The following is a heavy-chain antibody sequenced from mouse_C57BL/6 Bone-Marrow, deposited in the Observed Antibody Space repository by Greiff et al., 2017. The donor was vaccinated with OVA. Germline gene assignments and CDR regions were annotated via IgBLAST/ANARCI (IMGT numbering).Heavy chain of an antibody. V-gene: IGHV1-42*01. CDR1: GYSFTGYY. J-gene: IGHJ1*03. CDR2: INPSTGGT. CDR3: ATFEV. Sequence: VQLQQSGPELVKPGASVKLSCKASGYSFTGYYMNWVKQSPEKSLEWIGEINPSTGGTTYTQKFKAKATLTVDKSSSTAYMQLKSLTSEDSAVYYCATFEVWGTGTTVTVS.